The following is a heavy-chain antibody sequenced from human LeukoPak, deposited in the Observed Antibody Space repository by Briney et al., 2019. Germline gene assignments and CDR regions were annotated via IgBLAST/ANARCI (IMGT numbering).Heavy chain of an antibody. Sequence: ASVKVSCKASGYTFTGYYLHWVRQAPGQGLEWMGWINPSSGDTNYAQKFQGRVTMARDTSISTAYMELSRLRSDDTAVYYCAAYDILTGQSIDYWGQGTLVTVSS. CDR3: AAYDILTGQSIDY. CDR2: INPSSGDT. D-gene: IGHD3-9*01. J-gene: IGHJ4*02. CDR1: GYTFTGYY. V-gene: IGHV1-2*02.